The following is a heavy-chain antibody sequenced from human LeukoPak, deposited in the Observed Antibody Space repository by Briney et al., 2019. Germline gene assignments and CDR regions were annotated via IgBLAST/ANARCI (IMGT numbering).Heavy chain of an antibody. V-gene: IGHV3-11*01. J-gene: IGHJ5*02. D-gene: IGHD2-8*01. CDR1: GFSFSDYY. Sequence: GGSLRLSCAASGFSFSDYYMSWIRQAPGKGLDWVSYISSSGSTIYYADSVKGRFTISRDNAKNSLYLQMNSLRAEDTAVYYCARDEGYCTNGVPMPCYNWFDPWGQGTLVTVSS. CDR2: ISSSGSTI. CDR3: ARDEGYCTNGVPMPCYNWFDP.